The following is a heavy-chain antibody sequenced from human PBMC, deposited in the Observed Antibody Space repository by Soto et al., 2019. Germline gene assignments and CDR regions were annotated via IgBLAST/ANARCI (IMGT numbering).Heavy chain of an antibody. CDR2: ISYHGTNK. V-gene: IGHV3-30-3*01. D-gene: IGHD6-13*01. Sequence: GRSLRLSCVASGFTFSSYAMHWLRQAPGKGLEWVAAISYHGTNKYSADSVKGRFTISRDNSKNTLSLQMNSLRAEDTALYYCVIDKNGATAGYEDYFDPCGQETLVTVSS. CDR3: VIDKNGATAGYEDYFDP. J-gene: IGHJ5*02. CDR1: GFTFSSYA.